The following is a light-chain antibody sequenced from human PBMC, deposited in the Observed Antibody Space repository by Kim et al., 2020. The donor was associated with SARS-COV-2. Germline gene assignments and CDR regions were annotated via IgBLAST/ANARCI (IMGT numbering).Light chain of an antibody. CDR3: SSYTSSNINYV. CDR1: SSDVGGYDY. V-gene: IGLV2-14*03. Sequence: QSALTQPASVSGSPGQSITISCTGTSSDVGGYDYVAWYQHHPGKAPKLMLFDVSKRPSGVSNRFSGSKSGNTASLTISGLQAEDEADYYCSSYTSSNINYVFGTGTKVTVL. CDR2: DVS. J-gene: IGLJ1*01.